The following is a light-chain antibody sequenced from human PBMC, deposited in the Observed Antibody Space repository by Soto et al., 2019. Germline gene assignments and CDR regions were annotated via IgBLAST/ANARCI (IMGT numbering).Light chain of an antibody. J-gene: IGKJ1*01. V-gene: IGKV1-5*03. CDR1: QSIDNW. Sequence: DIQMTQSPSTLSASVGDTVTITCRASQSIDNWLAWYQQRPGKAPNLLIYKASSLERGVPSRFSGSGSGTEFTLTISSLQPDDFATYYCQQYNNYSWTFGQGTRVEIK. CDR3: QQYNNYSWT. CDR2: KAS.